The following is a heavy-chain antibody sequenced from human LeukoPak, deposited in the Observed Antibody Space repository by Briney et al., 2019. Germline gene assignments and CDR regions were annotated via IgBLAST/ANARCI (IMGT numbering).Heavy chain of an antibody. J-gene: IGHJ4*02. CDR3: AKDLRPKSAKPFDY. V-gene: IGHV3-30*18. CDR2: ISYDGSNK. Sequence: PGRSLRLSCAASGFTFSSYGMHWVRQAPGKGLEWVAVISYDGSNKYYADSVKGRFTISRDNSKNTLYLQMNSLRAEDTAVYYYAKDLRPKSAKPFDYWGQGTLVTVSS. CDR1: GFTFSSYG. D-gene: IGHD6-25*01.